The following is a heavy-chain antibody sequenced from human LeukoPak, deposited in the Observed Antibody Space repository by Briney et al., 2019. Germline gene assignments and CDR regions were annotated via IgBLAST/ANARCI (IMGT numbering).Heavy chain of an antibody. CDR3: ARGPRHIVVVTTKRRVSPLSYFDY. V-gene: IGHV3-48*02. CDR2: ISSSSSTI. D-gene: IGHD2-21*02. J-gene: IGHJ4*02. Sequence: GGSLRLSCAASGFTFSSYSMNWVRQAPGKGLEWVSYISSSSSTIYYADSVKGRFTISRDNAKNSLYLQMNSLRDEDTAVYYCARGPRHIVVVTTKRRVSPLSYFDYWGQGTLVTVSS. CDR1: GFTFSSYS.